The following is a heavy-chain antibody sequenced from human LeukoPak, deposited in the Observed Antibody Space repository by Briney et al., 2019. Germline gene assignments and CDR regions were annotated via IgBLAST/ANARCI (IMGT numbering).Heavy chain of an antibody. D-gene: IGHD2-15*01. CDR2: IKEDGSQK. J-gene: IGHJ4*02. CDR1: GFTFSNYW. Sequence: GGSPRLSCTASGFTFSNYWMNWVRQAPGKGLEWVANIKEDGSQKYYVDSVKGRFTSSRDNAKNSVYLQMSSLRDEDTAVYYCARGLNPSPVVDDWGQGTLVVVSS. CDR3: ARGLNPSPVVDD. V-gene: IGHV3-7*01.